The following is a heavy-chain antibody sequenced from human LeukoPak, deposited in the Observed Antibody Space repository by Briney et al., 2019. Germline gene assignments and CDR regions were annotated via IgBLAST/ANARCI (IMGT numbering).Heavy chain of an antibody. CDR3: ASQWTIFDAFDI. CDR2: IFHSGTT. Sequence: SETLSLTCTVSGYSISSGYYWGWIRQPPGKGLEWIGNIFHSGTTHYNPSLKGRVNMSVDTSNNQFSLKLSSVTAADMAVYYCASQWTIFDAFDIWGQGTMVTVSS. J-gene: IGHJ3*02. V-gene: IGHV4-38-2*02. CDR1: GYSISSGYY. D-gene: IGHD2-8*01.